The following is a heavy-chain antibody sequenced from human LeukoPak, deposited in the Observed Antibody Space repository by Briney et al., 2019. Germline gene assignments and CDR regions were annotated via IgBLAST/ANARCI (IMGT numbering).Heavy chain of an antibody. Sequence: PGGSLRLSCAASGFTFSSYSMNWVRQAPGKGLEGVSVIYSGGSTYYTDSVKGRFTISRDISKNMLYLQMNSLRAEDTAVYYCARDGGYGSGSFDYWGQGTLVTVSS. CDR1: GFTFSSYS. CDR3: ARDGGYGSGSFDY. D-gene: IGHD3-10*01. CDR2: IYSGGST. V-gene: IGHV3-53*01. J-gene: IGHJ4*02.